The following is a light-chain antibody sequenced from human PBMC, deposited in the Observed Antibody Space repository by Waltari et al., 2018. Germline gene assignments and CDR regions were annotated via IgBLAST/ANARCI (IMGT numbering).Light chain of an antibody. CDR3: QLWDSSTVV. Sequence: SYDLTQPLSVSVALGQTARITCGGNNIGNRILHWSQQRPGQAPVLVIYRDSNRPSGIPERFSGSNSGNRATLTISRAQAGDEADYYCQLWDSSTVVFGGGTRLTVL. J-gene: IGLJ2*01. CDR2: RDS. V-gene: IGLV3-9*01. CDR1: NIGNRI.